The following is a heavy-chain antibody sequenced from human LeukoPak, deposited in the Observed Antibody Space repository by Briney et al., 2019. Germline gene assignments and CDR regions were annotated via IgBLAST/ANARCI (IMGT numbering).Heavy chain of an antibody. CDR3: ARHRSEEAMALLNY. Sequence: GGSLRLSCAAYGFTFSNLAMSTVRQAPGKGLEWESAISGSGATTYYADPVMGRFTSSRDSSKNTLFLQMNSLRAEDAAIYYCARHRSEEAMALLNYWGQGTRVTVSS. V-gene: IGHV3-23*01. J-gene: IGHJ4*02. CDR1: GFTFSNLA. D-gene: IGHD5-24*01. CDR2: ISGSGATT.